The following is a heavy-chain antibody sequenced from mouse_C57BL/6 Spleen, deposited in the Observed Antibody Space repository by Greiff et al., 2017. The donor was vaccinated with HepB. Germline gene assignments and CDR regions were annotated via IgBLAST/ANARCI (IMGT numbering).Heavy chain of an antibody. CDR3: ASPGAGTWYFDV. CDR1: GYTFTDYY. CDR2: INPNNGGT. J-gene: IGHJ1*03. Sequence: EVQLQQSGPELVKPGASVKISCKASGYTFTDYYMNWVKQSHGKSLEWIGDINPNNGGTSYNQKFKGTATLTVDKSSSTAYMELRSLTSEDSAVYDCASPGAGTWYFDVWGTGTTVTVSS. V-gene: IGHV1-26*01. D-gene: IGHD4-1*01.